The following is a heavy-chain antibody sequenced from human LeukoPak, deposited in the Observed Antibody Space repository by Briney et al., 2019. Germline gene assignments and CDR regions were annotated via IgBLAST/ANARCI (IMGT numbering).Heavy chain of an antibody. V-gene: IGHV3-9*01. Sequence: HPGGSLRLSCAGSGFIFNNYAMHWVRQPPGEGLEWVSGISWNSGSIDYADSVKGRFTISRDNAKNSLYLQMNSLRVEDTAFYYCAKDNRRHYTSGPNPDSLHWGQGALVTVPS. CDR2: ISWNSGSI. J-gene: IGHJ4*02. D-gene: IGHD6-19*01. CDR3: AKDNRRHYTSGPNPDSLH. CDR1: GFIFNNYA.